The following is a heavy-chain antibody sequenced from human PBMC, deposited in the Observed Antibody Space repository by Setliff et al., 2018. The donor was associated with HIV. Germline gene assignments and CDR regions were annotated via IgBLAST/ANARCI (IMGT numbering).Heavy chain of an antibody. J-gene: IGHJ4*02. CDR3: ARELSGGHGGNSNFAY. V-gene: IGHV4-59*12. D-gene: IGHD2-21*02. CDR2: IYYSGST. Sequence: SETLSLTCSVSGGSISNFYWSWIRQPPGKGLEWIGYIYYSGSTNYNPSLKSRVTISVDTSKNQFSLRLSSVTAADTAVYYCARELSGGHGGNSNFAYWGQGTLVTVSS. CDR1: GGSISNFY.